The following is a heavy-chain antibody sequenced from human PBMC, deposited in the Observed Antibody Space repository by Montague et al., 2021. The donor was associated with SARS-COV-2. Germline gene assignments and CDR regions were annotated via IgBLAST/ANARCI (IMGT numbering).Heavy chain of an antibody. D-gene: IGHD4-17*01. Sequence: ETLSLPFPFSGSSVRSSNDCWGWIRQPPGKGLEWIANFYYSGNTYYNPSLKSRVTISVDTSNNQFSLKLSSVTAADTAVYYCARGPKMYGELADYWGQGTLVTVSS. CDR3: ARGPKMYGELADY. J-gene: IGHJ4*02. CDR2: FYYSGNT. V-gene: IGHV4-39*01. CDR1: GSSVRSSNDC.